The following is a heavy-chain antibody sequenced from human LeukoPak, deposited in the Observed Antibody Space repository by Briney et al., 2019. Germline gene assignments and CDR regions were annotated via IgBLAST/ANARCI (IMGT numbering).Heavy chain of an antibody. CDR2: IYYSGST. D-gene: IGHD6-19*01. CDR3: ASLSLYSSGWYGDAFDI. Sequence: PSETLSLTCTVSGGSISSGGYYWSWIRQHPGKGLEWIGYIYYSGSTYYNPSLKSRVTISVDTSKNQFSLKLSSVTAADTAVYYCASLSLYSSGWYGDAFDIWGQRTMVTVSS. V-gene: IGHV4-31*03. CDR1: GGSISSGGYY. J-gene: IGHJ3*02.